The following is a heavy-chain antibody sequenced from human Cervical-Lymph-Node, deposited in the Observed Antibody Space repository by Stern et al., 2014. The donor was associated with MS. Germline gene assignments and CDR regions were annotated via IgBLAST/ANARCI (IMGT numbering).Heavy chain of an antibody. V-gene: IGHV1-69*01. J-gene: IGHJ1*01. CDR2: LIIIFDTA. CDR3: ARASDRSGFQY. CDR1: GGTFSNYA. D-gene: IGHD3-22*01. Sequence: QVQLGQSGPEVKKPGSSVKVACKASGGTFSNYAISWVRQAPGQGLEWMGGLIIIFDTANYAQKFQGRVTMSADESTSTAYMELSSLRSEDTAVYYCARASDRSGFQYWGQGTPVTVSS.